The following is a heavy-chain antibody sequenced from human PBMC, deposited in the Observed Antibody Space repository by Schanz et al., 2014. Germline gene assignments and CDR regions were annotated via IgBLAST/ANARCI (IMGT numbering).Heavy chain of an antibody. CDR3: RPTPQLEKDALTGYLAFAS. CDR2: FVPRLRVA. V-gene: IGHV1-69*02. J-gene: IGHJ4*02. Sequence: QVQLVQSGAEVKKPGASVKVSCKASGVTLHSYTFSWVRQAPGQGLEWMGRFVPRLRVALYAQNFRGRVTITADSSTDTAYLEVSSLKFEATAMFYCRPTPQLEKDALTGYLAFASWGLGTLVTVSS. D-gene: IGHD3-9*01. CDR1: GVTLHSYT.